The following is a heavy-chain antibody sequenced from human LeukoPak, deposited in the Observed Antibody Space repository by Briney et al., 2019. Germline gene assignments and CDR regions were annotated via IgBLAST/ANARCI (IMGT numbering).Heavy chain of an antibody. CDR3: ARGGYGYYYYLDV. D-gene: IGHD3-22*01. CDR1: GYTFTSYG. J-gene: IGHJ6*03. Sequence: ASVKVSCKASGYTFTSYGISWVRQAPGQGLEWMGWISAYNGNTNYAQKFQGRVTITADKSTSTAYMELSSLRSEDTAVYYCARGGYGYYYYLDVWGKGTTVTVSS. V-gene: IGHV1-18*01. CDR2: ISAYNGNT.